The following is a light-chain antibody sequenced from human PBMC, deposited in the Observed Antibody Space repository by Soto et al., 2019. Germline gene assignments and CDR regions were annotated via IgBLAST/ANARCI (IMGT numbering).Light chain of an antibody. CDR1: SSDIGGYNY. CDR2: DVS. CDR3: SSYTRSTTLYVV. J-gene: IGLJ2*01. Sequence: QSALTQPASVSGSPGQSITISCTGTSSDIGGYNYVSWYQQHPGKAPKLMIYDVSNRPSGVSNRFSGSKSGTTASLTISGLQAEDEAGYYCSSYTRSTTLYVVFGGGTKVTVL. V-gene: IGLV2-14*01.